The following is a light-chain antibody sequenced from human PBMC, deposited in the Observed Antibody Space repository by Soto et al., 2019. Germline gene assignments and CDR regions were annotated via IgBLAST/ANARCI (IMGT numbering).Light chain of an antibody. Sequence: DIQITQSPSTLSASVGDRVTITCRASQSISNWLAWFPQKPGKAAMLLIYKAYSLESGVPSRFSGSGSGTELTLTISSLQPDDVATYYCQQSLWTFGQGTKVDIK. CDR2: KAY. V-gene: IGKV1-5*03. CDR1: QSISNW. CDR3: QQSLWT. J-gene: IGKJ1*01.